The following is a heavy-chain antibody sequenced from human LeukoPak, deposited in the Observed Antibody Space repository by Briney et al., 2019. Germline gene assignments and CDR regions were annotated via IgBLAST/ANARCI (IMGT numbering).Heavy chain of an antibody. CDR1: GGSFSGYY. D-gene: IGHD3-10*01. CDR3: ASSPRLSITMVRGVLHY. CDR2: INHSGST. V-gene: IGHV4-34*01. J-gene: IGHJ4*02. Sequence: SETLSLTCAVYGGSFSGYYWSWIRQPPGKGLEWIGEINHSGSTNYNPSLKSRVTISVDTSKNQFSLKLSSVTAADTAVYYCASSPRLSITMVRGVLHYWGQGTLVTVSS.